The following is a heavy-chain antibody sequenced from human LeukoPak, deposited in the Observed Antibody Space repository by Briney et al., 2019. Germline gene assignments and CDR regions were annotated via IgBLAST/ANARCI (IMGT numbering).Heavy chain of an antibody. CDR1: GDSLSSDSYY. J-gene: IGHJ3*01. CDR3: ARQPRPSWGYDYDHPFDV. Sequence: SETLSLTCTVTGDSLSSDSYYWAWIRQPPGKGLEWIGNIYYTGTTYYNPSLKSRVKMSVDTAKNQFSLNLPSVIAADTALYYCARQPRPSWGYDYDHPFDVWGQGTMVTVSS. D-gene: IGHD3-22*01. CDR2: IYYTGTT. V-gene: IGHV4-39*01.